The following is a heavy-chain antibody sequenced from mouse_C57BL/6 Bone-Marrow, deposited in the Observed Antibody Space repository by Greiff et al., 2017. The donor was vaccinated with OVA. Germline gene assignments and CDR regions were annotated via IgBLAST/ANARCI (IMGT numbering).Heavy chain of an antibody. D-gene: IGHD2-2*01. Sequence: VQLQQSGAELVRPGASVKLSCTASGFNIKDDYMHWVKQRPEQGLEWIGWIDPENGDTEYASKFQGKATITADTSSNTAYLQLSSLTSEDTAVDYCTTLCGYDGAWFAYWGQGTPVTVSA. V-gene: IGHV14-4*01. J-gene: IGHJ3*01. CDR1: GFNIKDDY. CDR3: TTLCGYDGAWFAY. CDR2: IDPENGDT.